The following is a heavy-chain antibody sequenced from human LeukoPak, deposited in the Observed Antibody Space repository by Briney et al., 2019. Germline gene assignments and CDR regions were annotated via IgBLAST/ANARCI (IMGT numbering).Heavy chain of an antibody. CDR1: GFTFSSYE. CDR3: ARGPYGDYVVNWFDL. Sequence: GGSLRLSCAASGFTFSSYEMNWVRQAPGKGLEWVSYISSSGSTIYYADSVKGRFTISRDNAKNSLCLQMNSLRAEDTAVYYCARGPYGDYVVNWFDLWGQGTLVTVSS. J-gene: IGHJ5*02. D-gene: IGHD4-17*01. CDR2: ISSSGSTI. V-gene: IGHV3-48*03.